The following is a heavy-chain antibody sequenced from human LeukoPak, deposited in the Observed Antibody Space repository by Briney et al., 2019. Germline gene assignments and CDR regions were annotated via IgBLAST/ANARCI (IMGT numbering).Heavy chain of an antibody. CDR1: GYTLTGYF. CDR3: ARAMTTVVTTDWYFDL. Sequence: ASVKVSCKASGYTLTGYFMHWVRQAPGHGLEWMGWINPKSGGTNYAQKFLGRVTMTRDTSISTVYMEVSSLRSDDTAVYYCARAMTTVVTTDWYFDLWGRGTLVTVSS. J-gene: IGHJ2*01. D-gene: IGHD4-23*01. V-gene: IGHV1-2*02. CDR2: INPKSGGT.